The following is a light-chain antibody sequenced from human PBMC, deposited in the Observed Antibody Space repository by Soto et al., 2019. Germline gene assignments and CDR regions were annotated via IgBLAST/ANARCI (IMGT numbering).Light chain of an antibody. J-gene: IGKJ5*01. CDR2: DAS. CDR3: QQRYAWPPIT. Sequence: EIVLTQSPATRSLSPGERATLSCRASRSVRSYLAWYQQKPGQAPRLLIYDASNRASGIPARSSGSGSETGVTLTIIKLEREEFAVYYGQQRYAWPPITVGQGTRLE. CDR1: RSVRSY. V-gene: IGKV3-11*01.